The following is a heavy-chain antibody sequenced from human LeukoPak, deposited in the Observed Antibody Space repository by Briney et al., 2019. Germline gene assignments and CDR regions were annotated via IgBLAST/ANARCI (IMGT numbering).Heavy chain of an antibody. V-gene: IGHV3-74*01. Sequence: GGSLRLSCAASGFNLSTSWMHWVRQAPGKGLVWVSRMNSDGSSTTYADSVKGRFTISRDNAKNSLYLQMNSLRAEDTAVYYCARVVGGGSYYAFDIWGQGTMVTVSS. J-gene: IGHJ3*02. CDR3: ARVVGGGSYYAFDI. CDR1: GFNLSTSW. CDR2: MNSDGSST. D-gene: IGHD3-10*01.